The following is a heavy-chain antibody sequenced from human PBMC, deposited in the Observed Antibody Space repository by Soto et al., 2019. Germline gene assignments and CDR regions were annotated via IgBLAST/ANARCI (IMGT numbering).Heavy chain of an antibody. CDR1: GFTFSSYW. D-gene: IGHD3-16*01. CDR3: ARVARGAWGVFDP. J-gene: IGHJ5*02. Sequence: EVQLVESGGGLVQPGGSLRLSCAASGFTFSSYWMHWVRQAPGKGLEWVSRIDYDGGTTNYADAVKGRFTISRDNAKNALYLQMSSLTAEDTAVYYCARVARGAWGVFDPWGQGTLVNVAP. V-gene: IGHV3-74*01. CDR2: IDYDGGTT.